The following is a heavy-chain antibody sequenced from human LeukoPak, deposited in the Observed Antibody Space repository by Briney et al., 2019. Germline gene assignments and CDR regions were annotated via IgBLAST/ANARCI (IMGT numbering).Heavy chain of an antibody. CDR2: ISGSGGST. J-gene: IGHJ6*04. D-gene: IGHD3-9*01. CDR3: AKRVRYYDILTGYLEFGDSTTMDV. V-gene: IGHV3-23*01. CDR1: GFTFSSYA. Sequence: GGSLRLSCAASGFTFSSYAMSWVRQAPGKGLEWVSAISGSGGSTYYADSVKGRFTISRDNSKNTLYLQMNSLRAEDTAVYYCAKRVRYYDILTGYLEFGDSTTMDVWGKGTTVTVSS.